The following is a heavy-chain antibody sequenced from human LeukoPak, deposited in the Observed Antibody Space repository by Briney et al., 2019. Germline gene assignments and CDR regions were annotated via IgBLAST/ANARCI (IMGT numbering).Heavy chain of an antibody. CDR3: ARDLVSWHSSSSGYQYYYMDV. CDR1: GYTFTGYY. CDR2: INPNSGGT. J-gene: IGHJ6*03. V-gene: IGHV1-2*02. D-gene: IGHD6-6*01. Sequence: ASVKASCKASGYTFTGYYMHWVRQAPGQGLEWMGWINPNSGGTNYAQKFQDRFTMTRDTSISTAYMELSRLRSDDTAVYYCARDLVSWHSSSSGYQYYYMDVWGKGTTVTVSS.